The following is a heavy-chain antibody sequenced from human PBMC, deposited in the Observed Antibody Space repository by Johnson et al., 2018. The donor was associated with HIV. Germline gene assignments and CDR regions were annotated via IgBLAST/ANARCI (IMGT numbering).Heavy chain of an antibody. CDR3: ARGTNYYDSSAYHVGNAFDI. Sequence: VQLVESGGGLVKPGGSLRLSCAASGFTFSSYAMHWVRQAPGKGLEWVSGISCNSGTTGYADSVKGRFTISRDNARKSLYLQMSSLRAEDTAFYYCARGTNYYDSSAYHVGNAFDIWGQGTMVTVSS. CDR1: GFTFSSYA. CDR2: ISCNSGTT. V-gene: IGHV3-20*04. D-gene: IGHD3-22*01. J-gene: IGHJ3*02.